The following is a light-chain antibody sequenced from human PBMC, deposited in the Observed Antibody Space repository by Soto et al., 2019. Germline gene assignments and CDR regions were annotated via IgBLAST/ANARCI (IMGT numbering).Light chain of an antibody. Sequence: EIQMSQSPSTLSSSVGDRVTITCRASQSIGRWLSWYQQKPGKAPSLLIYDASTLESGVPSRFSGSGSGTEFTLTISSLQPDDSATYYCQQYYSRRTFGQGTMLDIK. V-gene: IGKV1-5*01. CDR1: QSIGRW. CDR2: DAS. J-gene: IGKJ1*01. CDR3: QQYYSRRT.